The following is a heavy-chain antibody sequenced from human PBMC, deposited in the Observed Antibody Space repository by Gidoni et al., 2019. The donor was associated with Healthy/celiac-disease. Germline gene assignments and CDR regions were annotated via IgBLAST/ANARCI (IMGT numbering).Heavy chain of an antibody. J-gene: IGHJ4*02. D-gene: IGHD4-17*01. CDR2: ISGSGGST. CDR3: AKVDYGGWYYFDY. V-gene: IGHV3-23*01. CDR1: YG. Sequence: YGMSWVRQAPGKGLEWVSAISGSGGSTYYADSVKGRFTISRDNSKNTLYLQMNSLRAEDTAVYYCAKVDYGGWYYFDYWGQGTLVTVSS.